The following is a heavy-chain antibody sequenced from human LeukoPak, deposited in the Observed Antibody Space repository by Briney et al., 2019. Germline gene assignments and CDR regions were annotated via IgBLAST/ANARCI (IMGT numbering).Heavy chain of an antibody. CDR2: INPNSGGT. D-gene: IGHD2-15*01. J-gene: IGHJ4*02. V-gene: IGHV1-2*04. Sequence: ASVKVSCEASGYTFTGYYMHWVRQAPGQGLEWMGWINPNSGGTNYAQKFQGWVTMTRDTSISTAYMELSRLRSDDTAVYYCARDRGYCSGGSCYPDYWGQGTLVTVSS. CDR3: ARDRGYCSGGSCYPDY. CDR1: GYTFTGYY.